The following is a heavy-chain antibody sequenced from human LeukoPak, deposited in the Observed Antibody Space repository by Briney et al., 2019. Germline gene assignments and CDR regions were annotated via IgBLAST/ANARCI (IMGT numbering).Heavy chain of an antibody. D-gene: IGHD3-3*01. Sequence: GASVKVSCKASGYTFTSYGISWVRQAPGQGLEWMGWISAYNGNTNYAQKLQGRVTMTTGTSTSTAYMELRSLRSDDTAVYYCARLSSDDFWSGPTAEYYYYYYMDVWGKGTTVTVSS. CDR3: ARLSSDDFWSGPTAEYYYYYYMDV. J-gene: IGHJ6*03. CDR2: ISAYNGNT. CDR1: GYTFTSYG. V-gene: IGHV1-18*01.